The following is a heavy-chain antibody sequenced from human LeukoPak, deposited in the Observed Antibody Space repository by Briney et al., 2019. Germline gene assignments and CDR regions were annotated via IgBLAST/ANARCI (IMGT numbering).Heavy chain of an antibody. V-gene: IGHV3-21*01. CDR3: ARSFLSIAAAATDY. Sequence: PGGSLRLSCAASGFTFSSYSMNWVRQAPGKGLEWVSSISSSSSYIYYADSVKGRFAISRDNAKNSLYLQMNSLRAEDTAVYYCARSFLSIAAAATDYWGQGTLVTVSS. D-gene: IGHD6-13*01. CDR1: GFTFSSYS. J-gene: IGHJ4*02. CDR2: ISSSSSYI.